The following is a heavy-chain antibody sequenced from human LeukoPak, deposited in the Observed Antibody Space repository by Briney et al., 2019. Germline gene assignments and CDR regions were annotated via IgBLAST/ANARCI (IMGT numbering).Heavy chain of an antibody. Sequence: GASVKVSCKASGYTFTSYGISWVRQAPGQGLEWMGWISAYNGNTNYAQKLQGRVTMTTDTSTSTAYMELRSLRSDDTAVYYCTTMPGDSSLYTHRVYNYGMDVWGQGTTVTVSS. CDR2: ISAYNGNT. CDR1: GYTFTSYG. D-gene: IGHD3-16*02. J-gene: IGHJ6*02. V-gene: IGHV1-18*01. CDR3: TTMPGDSSLYTHRVYNYGMDV.